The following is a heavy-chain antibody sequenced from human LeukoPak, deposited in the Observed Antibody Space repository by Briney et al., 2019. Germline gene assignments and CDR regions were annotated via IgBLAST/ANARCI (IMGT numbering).Heavy chain of an antibody. V-gene: IGHV1-24*01. CDR1: GYTLTELS. Sequence: ASVTVSCTVSGYTLTELSMHWVRQATGKGLEWMGGFDPEDGETIYAQKFQGRVTMTEDTSTDTAYMELSSLRSEDTAVYYCATGSNNYDAAFDIWGQGTMVTVSS. D-gene: IGHD3-22*01. CDR2: FDPEDGET. J-gene: IGHJ3*02. CDR3: ATGSNNYDAAFDI.